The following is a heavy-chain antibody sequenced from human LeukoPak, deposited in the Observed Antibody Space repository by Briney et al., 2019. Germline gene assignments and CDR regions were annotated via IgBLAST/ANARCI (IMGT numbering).Heavy chain of an antibody. CDR3: ARDPPDHYGSGYVGDNWFDP. V-gene: IGHV1-69*05. Sequence: SVKVSCKASGGTFSSYAIRWVRQAPGQGLEWMGRIIPIFGTANYAQKFQGRVTITTDESTSTAYMELSSLRSEDTAVYYCARDPPDHYGSGYVGDNWFDPWGQGTLVTVSS. D-gene: IGHD3-10*01. J-gene: IGHJ5*02. CDR1: GGTFSSYA. CDR2: IIPIFGTA.